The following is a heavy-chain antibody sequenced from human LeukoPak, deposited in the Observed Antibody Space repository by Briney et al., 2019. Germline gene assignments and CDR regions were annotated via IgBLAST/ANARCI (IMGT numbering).Heavy chain of an antibody. J-gene: IGHJ4*02. CDR1: GGTFSSYA. CDR2: IIPIFGTA. V-gene: IGHV1-69*13. Sequence: ASVKVSCKASGGTFSSYAISWVRQAPGQGLEWMGGIIPIFGTANYAQKFQGRVTITADESTGTAYMELSSLRSEDTAVYYCASHCSSTNCPFDYWGQGTLVTVSS. CDR3: ASHCSSTNCPFDY. D-gene: IGHD2-2*01.